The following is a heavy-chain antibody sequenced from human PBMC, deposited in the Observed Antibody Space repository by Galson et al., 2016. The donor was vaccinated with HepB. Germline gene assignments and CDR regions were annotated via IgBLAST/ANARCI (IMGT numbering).Heavy chain of an antibody. CDR2: ISSAGGYL. CDR3: TLYTFGYSRQ. D-gene: IGHD2-2*02. Sequence: SLRLSCAASEFTFSIYTMNWVRQAPGKGLEWVSSISSAGGYLYYADSVEGRFTISRDNSKNTLHLQMISLKTEDTAVYYCTLYTFGYSRQWGQGTLVTVSS. J-gene: IGHJ1*01. CDR1: EFTFSIYT. V-gene: IGHV3-21*03.